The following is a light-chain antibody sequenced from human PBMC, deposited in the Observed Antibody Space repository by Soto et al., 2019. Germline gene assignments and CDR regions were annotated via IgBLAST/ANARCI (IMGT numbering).Light chain of an antibody. J-gene: IGKJ4*01. CDR3: QQRSNWPPLT. CDR1: QSVISY. V-gene: IGKV3-11*01. Sequence: EIVLTQSPATLSLSPGERATLSCRASQSVISYLAWYQQKPGQAPRLLIYDASNRATGIPARFSGSGSGTDFTLTIGSLEPDDFAVYYCQQRSNWPPLTFVGGTKVEIK. CDR2: DAS.